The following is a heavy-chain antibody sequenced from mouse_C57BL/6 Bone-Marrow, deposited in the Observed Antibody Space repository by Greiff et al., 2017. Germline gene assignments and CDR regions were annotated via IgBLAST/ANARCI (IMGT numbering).Heavy chain of an antibody. V-gene: IGHV1-69*01. CDR1: GYTFTSYW. Sequence: VQLKQPGAELVMPGASVKLSCKASGYTFTSYWMHWVKQRPGQGLEWIGEIDPSDSYTNYNQKFKGKSTLTVDKSSSTAYMQLSSLTSEDSAVYYCAREHYDQDYYAMDYWGQGTSVTVSS. D-gene: IGHD2-4*01. CDR3: AREHYDQDYYAMDY. J-gene: IGHJ4*01. CDR2: IDPSDSYT.